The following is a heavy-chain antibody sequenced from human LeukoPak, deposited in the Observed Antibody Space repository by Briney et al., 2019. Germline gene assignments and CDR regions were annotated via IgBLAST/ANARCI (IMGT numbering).Heavy chain of an antibody. Sequence: ASVKVSCKASGYTFTSYDINWVRQATGQGLEWMGWMNPNRGNTGYAQKFQGRVTMTRNTSISTAYMELSSLRSEDTAVYYCARGYCTNGVCYPPTYWGQGTLVTVSS. CDR2: MNPNRGNT. CDR3: ARGYCTNGVCYPPTY. J-gene: IGHJ4*02. V-gene: IGHV1-8*01. CDR1: GYTFTSYD. D-gene: IGHD2-8*01.